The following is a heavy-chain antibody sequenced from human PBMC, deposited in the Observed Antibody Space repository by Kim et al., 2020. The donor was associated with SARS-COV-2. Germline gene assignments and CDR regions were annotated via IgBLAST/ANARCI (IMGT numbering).Heavy chain of an antibody. CDR3: ASLSWGGSAYYFDY. Sequence: TPSFQGQVTISADKSISTAYLQWSSLKASDTAMYYCASLSWGGSAYYFDYWGQGTLVTVSS. V-gene: IGHV5-51*01. J-gene: IGHJ4*02. D-gene: IGHD3-16*01.